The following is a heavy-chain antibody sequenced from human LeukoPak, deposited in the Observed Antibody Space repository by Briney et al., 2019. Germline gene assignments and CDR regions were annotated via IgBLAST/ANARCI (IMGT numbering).Heavy chain of an antibody. D-gene: IGHD2-2*01. J-gene: IGHJ5*02. CDR1: GGSISSYY. V-gene: IGHV4-4*07. CDR3: ARDRGDCSSTSCYPSWFDP. Sequence: SETLSLTCTVSGGSISSYYWSWIRQPAGKGLEWIGRIYTSGSTNYNPSLKSRVTMSVDTSKNQFSLKLSSVTAADTAVYYCARDRGDCSSTSCYPSWFDPWGQGTLSPSPQ. CDR2: IYTSGST.